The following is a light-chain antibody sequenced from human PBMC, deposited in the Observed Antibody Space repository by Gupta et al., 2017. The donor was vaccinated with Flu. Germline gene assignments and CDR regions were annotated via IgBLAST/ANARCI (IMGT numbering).Light chain of an antibody. V-gene: IGKV1-8*01. Sequence: PSSLSASTGDRVTITGRARQGINTYLAWYQQKPGQAPKLLIYTASTMQTGVPSRFSGSGSGTEFTLSISCLQAEDFATYYCLQGANCPFTFGRGTKVEI. CDR2: TAS. J-gene: IGKJ4*01. CDR3: LQGANCPFT. CDR1: QGINTY.